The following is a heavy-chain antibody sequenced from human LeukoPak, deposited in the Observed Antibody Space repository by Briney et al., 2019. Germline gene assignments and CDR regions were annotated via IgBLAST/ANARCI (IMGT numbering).Heavy chain of an antibody. V-gene: IGHV1-69*05. Sequence: GASVKVSCKASGGSFISYAISWVGQVPGQGLEYLGGGIPNFRRTQYSQKFEGRVTITTDETIASMELRSLTSEDTAVYYCARTGRYSNYDFSYHMDVWGKGTTVTVSS. D-gene: IGHD4-11*01. CDR2: GIPNFRRT. J-gene: IGHJ6*03. CDR3: ARTGRYSNYDFSYHMDV. CDR1: GGSFISYA.